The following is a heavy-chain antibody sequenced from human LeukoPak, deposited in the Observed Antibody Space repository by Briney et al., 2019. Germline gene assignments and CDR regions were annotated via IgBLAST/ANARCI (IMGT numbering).Heavy chain of an antibody. D-gene: IGHD6-6*01. Sequence: SETLSLTCAVYGGSFSGYYWSWIRQPPGKGLEWIGEINHSGGTNYNPSLKSRVTISVDTSKNQFSLKLSSVTAADTAVYYCARGRDLSSIAARRFDPWGQGTLVTVSS. CDR3: ARGRDLSSIAARRFDP. CDR1: GGSFSGYY. CDR2: INHSGGT. V-gene: IGHV4-34*01. J-gene: IGHJ5*02.